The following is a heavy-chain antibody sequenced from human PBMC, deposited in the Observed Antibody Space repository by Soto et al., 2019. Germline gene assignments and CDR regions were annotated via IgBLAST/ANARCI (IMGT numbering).Heavy chain of an antibody. CDR2: INPNSGDT. J-gene: IGHJ4*01. Sequence: GASVKVSFKASGYTFSGYFLHWVRQAPGQGLEWMGWINPNSGDTNYAQKFQGRVTMTRDTSISTAYMELSRLSSDDTAVYYCARVKNYYDSSGPFDYWGHGTLVTVSS. CDR3: ARVKNYYDSSGPFDY. CDR1: GYTFSGYF. D-gene: IGHD3-22*01. V-gene: IGHV1-2*02.